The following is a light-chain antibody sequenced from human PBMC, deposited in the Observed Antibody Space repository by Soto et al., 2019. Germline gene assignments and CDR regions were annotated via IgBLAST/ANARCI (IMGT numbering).Light chain of an antibody. CDR3: SSYTMRTTRV. CDR1: SSDVGSFNF. Sequence: QSVLTQPASVSGSPGQSITISCTGTSSDVGSFNFVSWYQHHPGKAPKLIIYEVTNRPSGVSTRFSGSKSGNTASLTISGLQAEDEADYYCSSYTMRTTRVFGGGTKVTVL. J-gene: IGLJ2*01. V-gene: IGLV2-14*01. CDR2: EVT.